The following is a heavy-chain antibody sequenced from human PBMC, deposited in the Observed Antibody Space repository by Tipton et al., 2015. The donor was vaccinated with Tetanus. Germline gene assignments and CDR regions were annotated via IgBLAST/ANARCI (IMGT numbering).Heavy chain of an antibody. CDR2: IYSGSSST. CDR3: AKAINDLRYALDI. Sequence: SLRLSCAASGFNLNNYAMSWVRQAPGRGLEWVSVIYSGSSSTYYADSVKGRFTISRDDSKNTLYLQMNSLRAEDTAIYYCAKAINDLRYALDIWGQGTLVTVAS. J-gene: IGHJ3*02. V-gene: IGHV3-23*03. D-gene: IGHD1-1*01. CDR1: GFNLNNYA.